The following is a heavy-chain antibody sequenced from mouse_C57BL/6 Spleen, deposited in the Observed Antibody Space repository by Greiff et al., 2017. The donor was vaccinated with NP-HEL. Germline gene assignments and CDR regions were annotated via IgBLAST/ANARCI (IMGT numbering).Heavy chain of an antibody. V-gene: IGHV1-19*01. J-gene: IGHJ3*01. Sequence: SGPVLVKPGASVKMSCKASGYTFTDYYMNWVKQSHGKSLEWIGVINPYNGGTSYNQKFKGKATLTVDKSSSTAYMELNSLTSEDSAVYYCARMGDYDGYLFAYWGQGTLVTVSA. CDR1: GYTFTDYY. CDR3: ARMGDYDGYLFAY. CDR2: INPYNGGT. D-gene: IGHD2-3*01.